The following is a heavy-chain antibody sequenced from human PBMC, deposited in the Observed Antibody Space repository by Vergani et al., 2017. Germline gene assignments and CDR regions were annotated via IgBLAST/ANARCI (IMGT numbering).Heavy chain of an antibody. CDR3: ARDPRGYGGDPEDYYYGMDV. V-gene: IGHV1-69*09. Sequence: QVPLVQSGAEVKKPGASVKVSCRASGYSFSSYDISWVRQATGQGLEWMGRIIPVLGKTKYAQDFQGRLTITADTSTSTAYMELTSLRSQDTAVYYCARDPRGYGGDPEDYYYGMDVWGRGTTVTVSS. D-gene: IGHD2-21*02. CDR1: GYSFSSYD. J-gene: IGHJ6*02. CDR2: IIPVLGKT.